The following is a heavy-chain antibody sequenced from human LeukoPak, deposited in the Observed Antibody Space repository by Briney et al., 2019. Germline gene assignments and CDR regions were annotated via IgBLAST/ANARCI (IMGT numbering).Heavy chain of an antibody. J-gene: IGHJ4*02. CDR3: ATPQGDF. V-gene: IGHV3-23*01. Sequence: GGSLRLSCAASGFTFNNYAMSWVRQASGKGLEWVSAISASGSSTYYADSVKGRFTISRDNSKNTLYPRMNNLRDEDTAIYYCATPQGDFWGQGTLVTVSS. CDR2: ISASGSST. CDR1: GFTFNNYA.